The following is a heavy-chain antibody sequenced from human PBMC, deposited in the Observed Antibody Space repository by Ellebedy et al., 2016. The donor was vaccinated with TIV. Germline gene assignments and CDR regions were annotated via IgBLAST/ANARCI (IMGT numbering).Heavy chain of an antibody. CDR2: INHSGST. CDR3: ARGWIRGGPTYYFDY. Sequence: SETLSLTXAVYGGSFSGYYWSWIRQPPGKGLEWIGEINHSGSTNYNPSLKSRVTISVDTSKNQFSLKLSSVTAADTAVYYCARGWIRGGPTYYFDYWGQGTLVTVSS. J-gene: IGHJ4*02. V-gene: IGHV4-34*01. CDR1: GGSFSGYY. D-gene: IGHD2-15*01.